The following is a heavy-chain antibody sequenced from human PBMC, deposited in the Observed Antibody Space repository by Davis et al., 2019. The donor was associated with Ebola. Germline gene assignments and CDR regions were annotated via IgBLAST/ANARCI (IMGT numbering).Heavy chain of an antibody. V-gene: IGHV4-59*08. J-gene: IGHJ3*02. D-gene: IGHD3-3*01. CDR3: ARGTAYYDFWSGYPNHDAFDI. Sequence: SETLSLTCTVSGGSISSYYWSWIRQPPGKGLEWIGYIYYSGSTYYNPSLKSRVTISVDTSKNQFSLKLSSVTAADTAVYYCARGTAYYDFWSGYPNHDAFDIWGQGTMVTVSS. CDR2: IYYSGST. CDR1: GGSISSYY.